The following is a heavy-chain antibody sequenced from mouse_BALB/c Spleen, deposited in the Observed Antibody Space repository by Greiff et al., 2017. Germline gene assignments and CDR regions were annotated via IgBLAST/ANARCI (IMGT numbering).Heavy chain of an antibody. CDR1: GFNIKDTY. CDR3: ASNDWYFDV. J-gene: IGHJ1*01. V-gene: IGHV14-3*02. CDR2: IDPANGNT. Sequence: EVQLQQSGAELVKPGASVKLSCTASGFNIKDTYMHWVKQRPEQGLEWIGRIDPANGNTKYDPKFQGKATITADTSSNTAYLQLSSLTSEDTAVYYCASNDWYFDVWGAGTTVTVSS.